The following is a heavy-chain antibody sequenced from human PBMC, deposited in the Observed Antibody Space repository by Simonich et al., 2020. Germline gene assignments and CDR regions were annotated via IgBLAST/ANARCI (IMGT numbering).Heavy chain of an antibody. Sequence: EVQLVESGGGLVKPGGSLRLSCAASGFTFSSYSMNWVRQAPGEGVGWVSSISSSSHYIYYADSRKGRFTIARDNAKNSLYLQMNSLRAEDTAVYYCARARGDSSSWYFDYWGQGTLVTVSS. CDR2: ISSSSHYI. CDR1: GFTFSSYS. V-gene: IGHV3-21*01. CDR3: ARARGDSSSWYFDY. J-gene: IGHJ4*02. D-gene: IGHD6-13*01.